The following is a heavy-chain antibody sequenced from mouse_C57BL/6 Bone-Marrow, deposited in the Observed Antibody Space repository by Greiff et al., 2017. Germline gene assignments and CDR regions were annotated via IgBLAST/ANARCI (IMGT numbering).Heavy chain of an antibody. CDR3: ARDTGRAWFAY. D-gene: IGHD3-2*02. CDR1: GYTFTSYW. CDR2: IDPSDSYT. J-gene: IGHJ3*01. V-gene: IGHV1-59*01. Sequence: VQLQQPGAELVRPGTSVQLSCKASGYTFTSYWMHWVKQRPGQGLEWIGVIDPSDSYTNYNQKFKGKATLTVDTSSSTAYMQLSSLTSEDSAVYYCARDTGRAWFAYWGQGTLVTVSA.